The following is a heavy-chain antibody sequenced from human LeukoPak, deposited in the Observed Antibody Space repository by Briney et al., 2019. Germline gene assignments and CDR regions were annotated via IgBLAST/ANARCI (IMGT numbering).Heavy chain of an antibody. Sequence: PGGSLRLSCAASGFTFTNHWMHWVRQAPGQGLVWVSSISSNSSYIYYADSVKGRFTISRDNAKNALYLQMNRRRAEDTVVYYCASLYYDFWSGYSDYWGQGTLVTVSS. CDR1: GFTFTNHW. V-gene: IGHV3-21*01. CDR3: ASLYYDFWSGYSDY. D-gene: IGHD3-3*01. J-gene: IGHJ4*02. CDR2: ISSNSSYI.